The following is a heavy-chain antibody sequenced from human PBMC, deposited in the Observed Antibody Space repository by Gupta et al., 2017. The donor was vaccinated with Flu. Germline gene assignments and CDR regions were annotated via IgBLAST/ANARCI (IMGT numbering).Heavy chain of an antibody. J-gene: IGHJ4*02. V-gene: IGHV3-66*02. CDR3: ARGGVAAGTFEY. D-gene: IGHD6-13*01. CDR2: IYSSGST. Sequence: EVLLVESGGGLVQPGGSLRLSCAASGFIVSRNYMSWVRQAPGKGLEWVSLIYSSGSTYYADFVKGRFTISRDNSKNTVYLQMNSLRTEDTAVYYCARGGVAAGTFEYWGQGTLVTVSS. CDR1: GFIVSRNY.